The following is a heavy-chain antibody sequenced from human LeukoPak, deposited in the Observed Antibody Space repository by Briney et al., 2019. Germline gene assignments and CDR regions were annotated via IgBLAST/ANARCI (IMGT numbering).Heavy chain of an antibody. CDR2: TIPIFGTA. J-gene: IGHJ4*02. V-gene: IGHV1-69*13. D-gene: IGHD2-2*01. Sequence: SVKVSCKASGGTFSSYAISWVRQAPGQGLEWMGGTIPIFGTANYAQKFQGRVTITADESTSTAYMELSSLRSEDTAVYYCVGYCSSTSCYADFDYWGQGTLVTVSS. CDR1: GGTFSSYA. CDR3: VGYCSSTSCYADFDY.